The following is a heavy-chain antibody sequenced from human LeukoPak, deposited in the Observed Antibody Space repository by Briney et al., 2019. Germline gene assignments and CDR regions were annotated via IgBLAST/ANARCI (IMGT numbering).Heavy chain of an antibody. V-gene: IGHV4-39*01. CDR2: IYYSGST. Sequence: SETLSLTCTGSGGSISSSSYYWGWIRQPPGKGLEWIGSIYYSGSTYYNPSLKSRVTISVDTSKNQFSLKLSSVTAADTAVYYCARHDPGEPAAGNDAFDIWGQGTMVTVSS. D-gene: IGHD6-13*01. J-gene: IGHJ3*02. CDR1: GGSISSSSYY. CDR3: ARHDPGEPAAGNDAFDI.